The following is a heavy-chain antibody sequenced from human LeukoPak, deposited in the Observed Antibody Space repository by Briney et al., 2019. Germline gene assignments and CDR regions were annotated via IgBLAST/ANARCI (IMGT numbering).Heavy chain of an antibody. CDR1: GFTFSTFA. V-gene: IGHV3-23*01. CDR2: IFPSGGEI. CDR3: ATYRQVLLPFES. D-gene: IGHD2-8*02. J-gene: IGHJ4*02. Sequence: GGSLRLSCAASGFTFSTFAMIWVRQPPGKGLEWVSGIFPSGGEIHYADSVRGRFTISRDNSKSTLSLQMNSLRAEDTAIYYCATYRQVLLPFESWGQGTLVTVSS.